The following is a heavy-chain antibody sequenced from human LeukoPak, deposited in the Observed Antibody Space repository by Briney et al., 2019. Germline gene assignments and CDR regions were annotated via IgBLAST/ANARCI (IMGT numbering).Heavy chain of an antibody. V-gene: IGHV1-18*01. J-gene: IGHJ6*02. Sequence: ASVTVSCKASGYTFTSYGISWVRQAPGQGLEWMGWISAYNGNTNYAQKLQGRVTMTTDTSTSTAYMELRSLRSDDTAVYYCAREEYGSGSYYFLAYYYGMDVWGQGTTVTVSS. D-gene: IGHD3-10*01. CDR1: GYTFTSYG. CDR3: AREEYGSGSYYFLAYYYGMDV. CDR2: ISAYNGNT.